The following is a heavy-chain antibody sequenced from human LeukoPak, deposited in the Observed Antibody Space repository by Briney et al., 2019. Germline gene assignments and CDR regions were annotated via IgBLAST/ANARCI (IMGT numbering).Heavy chain of an antibody. V-gene: IGHV3-21*04. D-gene: IGHD2-21*02. CDR1: GFTFSSYS. Sequence: GGSLRLSCAASGFTFSSYSVNWVRQAPGKGLEWVSSISSSSSYIYYADSVKGRFTISRDNAKNSLYLQMNSLRAEDTAVYYCAKGVVTALSYWYFDLWGRGTLVTVSS. CDR2: ISSSSSYI. CDR3: AKGVVTALSYWYFDL. J-gene: IGHJ2*01.